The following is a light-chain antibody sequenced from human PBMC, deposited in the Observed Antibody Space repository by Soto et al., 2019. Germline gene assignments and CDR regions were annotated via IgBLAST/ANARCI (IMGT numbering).Light chain of an antibody. J-gene: IGKJ5*01. CDR1: HAINNY. CDR3: QQTNSFPIT. Sequence: DIQMTQSPSSVSASVGDRVTITCRASHAINNYLAWYQLKPGKAPKLLIYSASSLQTGVPSRFSGSESGTDFTLTISSLQPEDFATYFCQQTNSFPITFGQGTRLEIK. CDR2: SAS. V-gene: IGKV1-12*01.